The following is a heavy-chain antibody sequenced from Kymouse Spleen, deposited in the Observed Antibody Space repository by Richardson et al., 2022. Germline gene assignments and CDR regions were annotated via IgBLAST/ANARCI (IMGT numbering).Heavy chain of an antibody. CDR2: IYYSGST. CDR3: ARRIAAAGRGSYYYYGMDV. V-gene: IGHV4-39*01. D-gene: IGHD6-13*01. CDR1: GGSISSSSYY. J-gene: IGHJ6*02. Sequence: QLQLQESGPGLVKPSETLSLTCTVSGGSISSSSYYWGWIRQPPGKGLEWIGSIYYSGSTYYNPSLKSRVTISVDTSKNQFSLKLSSVTAADTAVYYCARRIAAAGRGSYYYYGMDVWGQGTTVTVSS.